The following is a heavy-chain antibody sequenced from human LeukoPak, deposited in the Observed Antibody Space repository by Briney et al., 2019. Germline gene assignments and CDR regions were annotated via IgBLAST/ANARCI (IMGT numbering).Heavy chain of an antibody. V-gene: IGHV1-8*01. J-gene: IGHJ6*03. CDR3: ARGPYSNYPPYYYYYYMDV. CDR1: GYTFTSYD. D-gene: IGHD4-11*01. Sequence: GPVKVSCKASGYTFTSYDINWVRQATGRGLEWMGWMNPNSGNTGYAQKFQGRVTMTRNTSISTAYMELSSLRSEDTAVYYCARGPYSNYPPYYYYYYMDVWGKGTTVTVSS. CDR2: MNPNSGNT.